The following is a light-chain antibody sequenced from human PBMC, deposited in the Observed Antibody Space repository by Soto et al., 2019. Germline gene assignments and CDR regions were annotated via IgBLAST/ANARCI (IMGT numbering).Light chain of an antibody. CDR2: DVS. CDR3: ASWDNSLNGLYV. CDR1: SSDVGGYNY. V-gene: IGLV2-11*01. J-gene: IGLJ1*01. Sequence: QSVLTQPRSVSGSPGQSVTISCTGTSSDVGGYNYVSWYQQHPGKAPKLMIYDVSKRPSGVPDRFSGSKSGTSASLAISGLQSEDEAHYYCASWDNSLNGLYVFGTGTKVTVL.